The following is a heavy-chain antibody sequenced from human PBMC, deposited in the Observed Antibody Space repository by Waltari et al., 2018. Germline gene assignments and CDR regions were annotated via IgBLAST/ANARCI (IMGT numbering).Heavy chain of an antibody. D-gene: IGHD6-6*01. CDR1: GGTFSSYA. J-gene: IGHJ6*03. Sequence: QVQLVQSGAEVKKPGSSVKVSCKASGGTFSSYAISWVRQAPGQGLEWMGGIIPSFGTANYAQKFQGRVTITTDESTSTAYMELSSLRSEDTAVYYCARVVHSSSPEGYYYYYMDVWGKGTTVTVSS. CDR3: ARVVHSSSPEGYYYYYMDV. CDR2: IIPSFGTA. V-gene: IGHV1-69*05.